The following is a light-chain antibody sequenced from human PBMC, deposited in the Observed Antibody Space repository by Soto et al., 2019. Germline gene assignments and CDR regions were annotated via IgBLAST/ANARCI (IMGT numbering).Light chain of an antibody. Sequence: DIQMTQSPSTLSASVGDRVTITCRASQSITDWLAWYQQKPGKAPKFLIYKASNLEGGVPSRFSGSGSGTEFTLTISSVQPDDFATYYCQYCHDYSWTFGQGNKVEIK. CDR3: QYCHDYSWT. J-gene: IGKJ1*01. V-gene: IGKV1-5*03. CDR1: QSITDW. CDR2: KAS.